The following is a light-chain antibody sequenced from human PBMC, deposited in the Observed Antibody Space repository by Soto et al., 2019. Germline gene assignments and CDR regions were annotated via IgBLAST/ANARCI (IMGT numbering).Light chain of an antibody. Sequence: DIHLTHTTSFLSASVGDRVTITCRPSQAVPNNMAWYQQKPGKAPKLLIYAASTLQSGVPSRFSGSGSGTDFTLTISCLQSEDFATYYCQQYYSYPRTFGQGTKVDIK. CDR2: AAS. J-gene: IGKJ1*01. CDR3: QQYYSYPRT. CDR1: QAVPNN. V-gene: IGKV1-9*01.